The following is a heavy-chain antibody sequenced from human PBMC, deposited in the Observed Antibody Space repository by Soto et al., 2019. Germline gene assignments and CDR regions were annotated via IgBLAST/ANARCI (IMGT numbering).Heavy chain of an antibody. J-gene: IGHJ4*02. CDR1: VFTFSSYW. CDR3: ATPSRGDYYFDY. Sequence: WWSLRLSCSASVFTFSSYWMSWFRQAPGKGLEWVANIKQDGSEKYYVDSVKGRFTISRDNAKNSLYLQMNSLRAEDTAVYYCATPSRGDYYFDYWGQGTLVTVSS. D-gene: IGHD7-27*01. V-gene: IGHV3-7*01. CDR2: IKQDGSEK.